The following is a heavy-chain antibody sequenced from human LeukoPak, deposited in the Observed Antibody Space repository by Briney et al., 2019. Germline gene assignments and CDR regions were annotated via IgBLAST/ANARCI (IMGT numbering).Heavy chain of an antibody. V-gene: IGHV3-23*01. CDR3: AKASAMIVVVSKHIDY. J-gene: IGHJ4*02. Sequence: GGSLRLSCAASGFTFSSYGMSWIRQAPGKGLEWVSAISGSGGSTYYADSVKGRFTISGDNSKNTLYLQMNSLRAEDTAVYYCAKASAMIVVVSKHIDYWGQGTLVTVSS. CDR1: GFTFSSYG. CDR2: ISGSGGST. D-gene: IGHD3-22*01.